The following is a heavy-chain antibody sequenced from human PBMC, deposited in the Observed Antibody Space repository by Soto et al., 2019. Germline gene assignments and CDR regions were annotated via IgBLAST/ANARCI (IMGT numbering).Heavy chain of an antibody. CDR1: GFTFSSYA. J-gene: IGHJ6*02. V-gene: IGHV3-23*01. CDR2: VNTGGSST. Sequence: GGSLRLSCAASGFTFSSYAMSWVRLAPGKGLEWVSTVNTGGSSTFYADSVKGRFTISRDNSKNMLFLQMNSLRAEDTAIYYCAKTRGAMIYAISVYGMDVWGQGTTVTVSS. D-gene: IGHD2-8*01. CDR3: AKTRGAMIYAISVYGMDV.